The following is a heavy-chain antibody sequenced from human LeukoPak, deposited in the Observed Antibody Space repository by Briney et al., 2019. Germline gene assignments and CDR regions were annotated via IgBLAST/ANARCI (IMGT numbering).Heavy chain of an antibody. D-gene: IGHD3-9*01. J-gene: IGHJ6*03. CDR3: ARVDRLSGLGSYYMDV. V-gene: IGHV3-74*01. CDR1: GFTFSSYW. Sequence: GGSLRLSCAASGFTFSSYWMHWVRQAPGKGLVWVSRINSDGSSTSYADSVKGRFTISRDNAKNSLYLQMNSLRAEDTAVCYCARVDRLSGLGSYYMDVWGKGTTVAVSS. CDR2: INSDGSST.